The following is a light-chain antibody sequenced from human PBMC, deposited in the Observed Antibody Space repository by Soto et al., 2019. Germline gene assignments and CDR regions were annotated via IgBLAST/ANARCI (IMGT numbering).Light chain of an antibody. CDR1: QIVSSY. Sequence: EIVLTQSPSTLSLSPWERSTLSCMASQIVSSYLAWYQQKPGQAPRLLIYDASNRATGIPARFSGSGSGTDFTLTISSLEPEDFAVYYCQQRSNWPPITFGQGTRLEI. CDR2: DAS. J-gene: IGKJ5*01. CDR3: QQRSNWPPIT. V-gene: IGKV3-11*01.